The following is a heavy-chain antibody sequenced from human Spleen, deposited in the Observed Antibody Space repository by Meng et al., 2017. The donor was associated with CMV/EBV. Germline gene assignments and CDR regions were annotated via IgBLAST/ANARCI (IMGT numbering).Heavy chain of an antibody. D-gene: IGHD3-10*01. J-gene: IGHJ4*02. CDR3: ARYRGSGSYPFEY. Sequence: KTSGYTVSTYSISWVRRAPGQGLEWRGWVIPYNGDTNYAQSFQDRVTMTTDTPTGTAYMELRSLRSDDTAIYYCARYRGSGSYPFEYWGQGTLVTVSS. CDR1: GYTVSTYS. V-gene: IGHV1-18*01. CDR2: VIPYNGDT.